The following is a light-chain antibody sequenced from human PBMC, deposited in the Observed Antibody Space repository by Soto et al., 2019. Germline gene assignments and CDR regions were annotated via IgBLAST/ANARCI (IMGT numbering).Light chain of an antibody. CDR2: EVN. V-gene: IGLV2-8*01. CDR3: SSYAGSNWYV. CDR1: NSDVGGYNY. J-gene: IGLJ1*01. Sequence: LTQPPSASGSPGQSVTISCTGTNSDVGGYNYVSWYQQYPGKAPKLIIYEVNERPSGVPDRFSGSKSGNTASLTVSGLQTADEADYYCSSYAGSNWYVFGTGTKVTVL.